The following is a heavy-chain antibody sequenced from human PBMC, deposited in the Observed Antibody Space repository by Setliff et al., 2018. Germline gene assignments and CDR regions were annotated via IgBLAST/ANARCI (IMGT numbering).Heavy chain of an antibody. Sequence: GESLKISCKGSGYNFASYWIAWVRRMPGKGLEWMGIIYPDDSDTRYSPSFQGQVTISADKSISTAYLQWSSLKASDTAMYYCARQIGSSLSHFYYYMDVWGKGTTLTVSS. V-gene: IGHV5-51*01. D-gene: IGHD6-19*01. J-gene: IGHJ6*03. CDR1: GYNFASYW. CDR3: ARQIGSSLSHFYYYMDV. CDR2: IYPDDSDT.